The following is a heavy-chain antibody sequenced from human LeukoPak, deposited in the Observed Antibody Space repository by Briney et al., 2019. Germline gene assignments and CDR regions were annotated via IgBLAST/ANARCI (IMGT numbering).Heavy chain of an antibody. CDR1: GFIFSSHG. J-gene: IGHJ4*02. CDR3: AKDWGHMTTVTGTYYDY. V-gene: IGHV3-30*02. D-gene: IGHD4-17*01. CDR2: ILYDGSNK. Sequence: PGGSLTPFCAPSGFIFSSHGMHWARHAPGEGVEGVVFILYDGSNKYYADTVRGRFTSSRDNSKNPLYLQMNSLRAEDTAVYYCAKDWGHMTTVTGTYYDYWGQGTLVTVSS.